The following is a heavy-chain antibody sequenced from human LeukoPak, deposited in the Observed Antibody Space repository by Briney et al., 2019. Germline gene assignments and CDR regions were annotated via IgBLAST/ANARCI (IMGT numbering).Heavy chain of an antibody. CDR3: ARDSASGYRTEQYNWFDP. CDR1: GFTFSSYA. D-gene: IGHD1/OR15-1a*01. J-gene: IGHJ5*02. Sequence: GGSLRLSCAASGFTFSSYAMSWVRQAPGKGLEWVAVISYDGSNKYYADSVKGRFTISRDNSKNTLYLQMNSLRAEDTAVYYCARDSASGYRTEQYNWFDPWGQGTLVTVSS. V-gene: IGHV3-30-3*01. CDR2: ISYDGSNK.